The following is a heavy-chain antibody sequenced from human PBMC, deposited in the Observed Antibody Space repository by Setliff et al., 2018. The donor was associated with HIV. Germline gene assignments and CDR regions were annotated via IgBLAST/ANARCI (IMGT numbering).Heavy chain of an antibody. Sequence: PSETLSLTCAVSNYSISSDYYWGWIRQPPGKGLEWIGSISHSGSTNYNASLRSRVTMSVDTSKNQFSLSLRSVTAADTAFYYCARASVGVTGLYAFDIWGQGTMVTVSS. J-gene: IGHJ3*02. D-gene: IGHD1-26*01. V-gene: IGHV4-38-2*01. CDR2: ISHSGST. CDR3: ARASVGVTGLYAFDI. CDR1: NYSISSDYY.